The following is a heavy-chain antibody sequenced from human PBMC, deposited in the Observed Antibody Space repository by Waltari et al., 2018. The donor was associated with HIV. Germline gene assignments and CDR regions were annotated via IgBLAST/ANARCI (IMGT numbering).Heavy chain of an antibody. CDR2: IYYSGST. J-gene: IGHJ6*02. Sequence: TCTVSGGSISSYYWSWIRQPPGKGLEWIGYIYYSGSTNYNPSLKSRVTISVDTSKNQFPLKLSSVTAADTAVYYCARGCDGYCGGDCYSSVRYYYYGMDVWGQGTTVTVSS. CDR1: GGSISSYY. V-gene: IGHV4-59*01. CDR3: ARGCDGYCGGDCYSSVRYYYYGMDV. D-gene: IGHD2-21*01.